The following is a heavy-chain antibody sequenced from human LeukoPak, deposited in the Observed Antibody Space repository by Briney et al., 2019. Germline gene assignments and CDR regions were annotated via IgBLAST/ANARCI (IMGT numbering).Heavy chain of an antibody. V-gene: IGHV3-23*01. CDR2: ISGSGGTT. D-gene: IGHD2-21*01. Sequence: GGSLRLSCAASGFTFSSYAMTWVRQAPGKGLAWVSGISGSGGTTYYADSVKGRFTISRDNSKNTPYLQMNSLRAEDTAVYYCGKSVVVGRVFPGLDYWGQGTLVTVSS. CDR1: GFTFSSYA. CDR3: GKSVVVGRVFPGLDY. J-gene: IGHJ4*02.